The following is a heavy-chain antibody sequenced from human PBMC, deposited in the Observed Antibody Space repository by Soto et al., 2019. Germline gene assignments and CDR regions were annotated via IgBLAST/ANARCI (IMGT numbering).Heavy chain of an antibody. CDR2: ISSSSSTI. J-gene: IGHJ3*02. D-gene: IGHD3-16*02. CDR1: GFTFSSYS. CDR3: ARDKWDSGDYNWGSYRFRAFDI. Sequence: EVQLVESGGGLVQPGGSLRLSCAASGFTFSSYSMNWVRQAPGKGLEWVSYISSSSSTIYYAGSVKGRFTISRDNAKNSLYLQMNSLRAEDTAVYYCARDKWDSGDYNWGSYRFRAFDIWGQGTMGTVSS. V-gene: IGHV3-48*01.